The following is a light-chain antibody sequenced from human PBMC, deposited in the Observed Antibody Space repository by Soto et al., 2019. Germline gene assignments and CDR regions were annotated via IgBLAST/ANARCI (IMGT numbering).Light chain of an antibody. CDR3: MQGSQAPET. V-gene: IGKV2-30*01. CDR1: QSLVYRDGNTY. CDR2: KVS. J-gene: IGKJ1*01. Sequence: DREIAQSRHSVAVTVRRTINKTCRASQSLVYRDGNTYLNWFQQRPGQSPRRLIYKVSNRDSGVPDRFSGSGSGTDFTLRISRGEAEDVGVYYCMQGSQAPETFGQGTKVDIK.